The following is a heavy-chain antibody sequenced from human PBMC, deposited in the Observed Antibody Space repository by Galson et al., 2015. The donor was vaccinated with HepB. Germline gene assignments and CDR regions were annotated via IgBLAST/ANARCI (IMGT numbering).Heavy chain of an antibody. Sequence: SLRLSCAASGFTFSNYAMHWVRQAPGKGLEYVSAISNDGDSTYYADSVKGRFTISRDNSKNTLYLQMSSLRAEDTAVYYCETHSSSWFGGGYWGQGTLVTVSS. V-gene: IGHV3-64D*06. CDR3: ETHSSSWFGGGY. D-gene: IGHD6-13*01. J-gene: IGHJ4*02. CDR2: ISNDGDST. CDR1: GFTFSNYA.